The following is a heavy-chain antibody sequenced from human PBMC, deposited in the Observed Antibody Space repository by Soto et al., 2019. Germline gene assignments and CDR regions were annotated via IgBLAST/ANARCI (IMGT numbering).Heavy chain of an antibody. Sequence: SETLSLTCAFYGGSFICYYWSWIRQPPGKGLEWIGEINHSGITNYNPSLKSRVTISVDTSKNQFSLKLSSVTAADTAVYYCARDRGHLYGMDVWGQGTTVTVSS. D-gene: IGHD3-10*01. CDR2: INHSGIT. V-gene: IGHV4-34*01. J-gene: IGHJ6*02. CDR1: GGSFICYY. CDR3: ARDRGHLYGMDV.